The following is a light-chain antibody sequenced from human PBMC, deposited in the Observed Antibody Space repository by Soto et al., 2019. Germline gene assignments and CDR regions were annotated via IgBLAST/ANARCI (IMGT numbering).Light chain of an antibody. CDR3: NSYTSTATVV. V-gene: IGLV2-14*01. CDR1: SSDVGGYNY. J-gene: IGLJ1*01. CDR2: EVS. Sequence: QSVLTQPDSVSGSPGQSITISCTGTSSDVGGYNYVSWYQQHPGKAPKLIIYEVSNRPSGFSSRFCGSKSGNTASLTISGLQAEDEADYYGNSYTSTATVVSGTGTKLTV.